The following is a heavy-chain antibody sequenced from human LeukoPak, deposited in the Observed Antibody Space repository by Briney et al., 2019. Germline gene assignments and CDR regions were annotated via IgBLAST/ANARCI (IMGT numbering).Heavy chain of an antibody. CDR2: IYTSGST. J-gene: IGHJ5*02. Sequence: SETLSLPCTVSGGHICSYYWSWIRQPPGKGLEWIGYIYTSGSTKYNPSLKSGVTTSVDTSKNQFSLKLSSVTGADTAVYYCARHQTGQSVYCSSASCYKGWFDPWGQGTLVTVSS. D-gene: IGHD2-2*02. V-gene: IGHV4-4*09. CDR3: ARHQTGQSVYCSSASCYKGWFDP. CDR1: GGHICSYY.